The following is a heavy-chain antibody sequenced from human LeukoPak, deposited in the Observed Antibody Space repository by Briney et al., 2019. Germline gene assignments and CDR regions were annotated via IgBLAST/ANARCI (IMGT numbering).Heavy chain of an antibody. D-gene: IGHD5-12*01. CDR3: AKTSSGNSGYDYYFDY. Sequence: GGSLRLSCAASGLTFSSYGMTWVRQAPGKGLEWVSAITGTGGGTYYAHSVKGRFTISRDNSKNTLYLQMNSLRAEDTAVYYCAKTSSGNSGYDYYFDYWGQGTLVTVSS. V-gene: IGHV3-23*01. CDR1: GLTFSSYG. J-gene: IGHJ4*02. CDR2: ITGTGGGT.